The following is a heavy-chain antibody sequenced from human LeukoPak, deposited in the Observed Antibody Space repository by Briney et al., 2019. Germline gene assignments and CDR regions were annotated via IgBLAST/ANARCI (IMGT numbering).Heavy chain of an antibody. CDR2: ISGSGGTT. CDR3: AKDYDSSGPFVFDP. CDR1: GLTFSSYA. V-gene: IGHV3-23*01. J-gene: IGHJ5*02. D-gene: IGHD3-22*01. Sequence: GGSLRLSCAASGLTFSSYAMTWVRQAPGKGLEWVSGISGSGGTTYYADSVKGRFTISRDNSKNTLYLQMNSLRAEDTAVYYCAKDYDSSGPFVFDPWGQGTLVTVSS.